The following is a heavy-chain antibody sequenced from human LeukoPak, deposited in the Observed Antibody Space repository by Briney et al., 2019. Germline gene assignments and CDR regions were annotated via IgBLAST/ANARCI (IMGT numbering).Heavy chain of an antibody. CDR3: ARAPDIVVVPAAEDI. D-gene: IGHD2-2*01. CDR1: GGSFSGYY. Sequence: SETLSLTCAVYGGSFSGYYWSWIRQPPGKGLEWIGEINHSGSTNCNPSLKSRVTISVDTSKNQFSLKLSSVTAADTAVYYCARAPDIVVVPAAEDIWGQGTMVTVSS. J-gene: IGHJ3*02. CDR2: INHSGST. V-gene: IGHV4-34*01.